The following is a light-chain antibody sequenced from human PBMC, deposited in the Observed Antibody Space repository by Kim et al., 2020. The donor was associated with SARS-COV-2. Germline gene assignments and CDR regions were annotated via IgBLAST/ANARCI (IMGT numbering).Light chain of an antibody. Sequence: DSVRDKVTITYRTSHDIRNHLAGDQSETRTPPSLLMYDVSALESGVPSRFSGRRSATEFTLTMNSLQPEDFATYYCQQFNSFPHTFGGGTKVDIK. J-gene: IGKJ4*01. CDR1: HDIRNH. CDR3: QQFNSFPHT. CDR2: DVS. V-gene: IGKV1-13*02.